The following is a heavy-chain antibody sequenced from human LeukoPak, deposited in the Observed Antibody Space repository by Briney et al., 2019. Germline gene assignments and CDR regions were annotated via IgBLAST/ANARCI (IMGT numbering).Heavy chain of an antibody. Sequence: GRSLRLSCAASGFTFNDYAMHWVRQAPGKGLEWVAVISHDGTNKYYAESVRGRFTISTDNSRNTLYLYINSLRDADTAVYYCALTVIGVVYYFDNWGQGTLVTVSS. V-gene: IGHV3-30*04. J-gene: IGHJ4*02. D-gene: IGHD2-21*01. CDR3: ALTVIGVVYYFDN. CDR2: ISHDGTNK. CDR1: GFTFNDYA.